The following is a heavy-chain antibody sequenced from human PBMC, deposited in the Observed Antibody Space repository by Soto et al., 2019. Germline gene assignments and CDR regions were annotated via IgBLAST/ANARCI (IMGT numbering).Heavy chain of an antibody. V-gene: IGHV3-66*01. CDR2: IYSGGST. CDR1: GFTVSSNY. Sequence: EVQLVESGGGLVQPGGSLRLSCAASGFTVSSNYISWVRQAPGKGLEWVSVIYSGGSTYYADSVKGRFTSSRDNSKNTLYLQINSLRAEDTAVYYCARSRTGYYYYMDVWGKGTTVTVSS. CDR3: ARSRTGYYYYMDV. J-gene: IGHJ6*03.